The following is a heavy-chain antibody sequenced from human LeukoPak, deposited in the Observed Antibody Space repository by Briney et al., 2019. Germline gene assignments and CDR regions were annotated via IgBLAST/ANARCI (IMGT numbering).Heavy chain of an antibody. Sequence: GGSLRLSCAASGFTFSRYAMSWVRQAPGKGLEWVCGISSSGESPYYADSVEGRFTVSRDNSKNTFYLEISSLRAEDTAVYYCAKKSRDGYNPFDYSGQGTLVTVSS. V-gene: IGHV3-23*01. J-gene: IGHJ4*02. CDR2: ISSSGESP. CDR1: GFTFSRYA. CDR3: AKKSRDGYNPFDY. D-gene: IGHD5-24*01.